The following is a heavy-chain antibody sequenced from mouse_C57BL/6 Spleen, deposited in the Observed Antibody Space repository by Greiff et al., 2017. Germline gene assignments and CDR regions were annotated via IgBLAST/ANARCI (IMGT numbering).Heavy chain of an antibody. J-gene: IGHJ2*01. V-gene: IGHV1-15*01. CDR1: GYTFTDYE. D-gene: IGHD2-2*01. CDR2: IDPETGGT. Sequence: QVQLQQSGAELVRPGASVTLSCKASGYTFTDYEMHWVKQTPVHGLEWIGAIDPETGGTAYNQKFKGKAILTADKSSSTAYMELRSLTSEDSAVXYCTRVSTMVTNVDYWGQGTTLTVSS. CDR3: TRVSTMVTNVDY.